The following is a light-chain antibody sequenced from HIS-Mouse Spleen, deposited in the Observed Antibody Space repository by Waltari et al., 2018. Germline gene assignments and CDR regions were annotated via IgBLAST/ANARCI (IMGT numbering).Light chain of an antibody. J-gene: IGKJ3*01. CDR1: QSLLHSNGYNY. Sequence: DIVMTQSPLSLPVTPGEPASISCRSSQSLLHSNGYNYLDWYLQKPGQSPKLLIYLGSNRASGGPDRFSGRGSGTDFTLKISRVEAEDVGVYYCMQALQTPFTFGPGTKVDIK. V-gene: IGKV2-28*01. CDR2: LGS. CDR3: MQALQTPFT.